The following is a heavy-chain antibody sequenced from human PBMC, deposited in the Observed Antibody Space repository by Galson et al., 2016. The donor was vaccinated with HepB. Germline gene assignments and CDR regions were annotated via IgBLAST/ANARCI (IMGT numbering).Heavy chain of an antibody. D-gene: IGHD2-2*01. J-gene: IGHJ4*02. CDR1: RGTFSTFA. V-gene: IGHV3-23*01. CDR2: ISGDGGRT. Sequence: SLRLSCADSRGTFSTFAMSWVRRAPGKGLEWVSTISGDGGRTYSADSVKGRFTISRDNSKKTLYLQMNSLRAEDTAIYYCAKGGFCISASCPLEYWGQGTLVTVSS. CDR3: AKGGFCISASCPLEY.